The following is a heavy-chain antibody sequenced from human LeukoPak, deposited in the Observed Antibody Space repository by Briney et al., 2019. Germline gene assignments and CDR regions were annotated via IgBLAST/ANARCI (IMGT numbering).Heavy chain of an antibody. V-gene: IGHV3-7*01. D-gene: IGHD1-26*01. J-gene: IGHJ4*02. CDR2: IKQDGSEK. CDR3: AREGGSYCFDY. Sequence: GGPLRLSCAASGFTFSSYWMSWVRQPPGKGLEWVANIKQDGSEKYYVDSVKGRFTISRDNAKNQLYLQMNSLRAEDTAVYYCAREGGSYCFDYWGQGTLVTVSS. CDR1: GFTFSSYW.